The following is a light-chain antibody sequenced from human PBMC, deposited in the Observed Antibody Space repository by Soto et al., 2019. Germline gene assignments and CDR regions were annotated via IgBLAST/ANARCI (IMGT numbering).Light chain of an antibody. Sequence: IQITQSPSSLSASVGDRVTITCRASQSISHFLAWYPQTPGKVPKLLIYDASHLGSGVPSLFICSGAGTDCTRPISGLQTDDVTTDYCPQYTSYSRAFGQGTKVDIK. CDR1: QSISHF. CDR2: DAS. V-gene: IGKV1-5*01. CDR3: PQYTSYSRA. J-gene: IGKJ1*01.